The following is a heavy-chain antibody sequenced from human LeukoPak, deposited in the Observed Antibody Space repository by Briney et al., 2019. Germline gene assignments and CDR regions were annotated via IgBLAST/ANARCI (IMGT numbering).Heavy chain of an antibody. CDR3: ARERERRYSYDPVN. Sequence: PGGSLRLSCAASGFTFSSYSMNWVRQAPGKGLEWVSSISSSSSYIYYADSVKGRFTISRDNAKNSLYLQMNSLRAEDTAVYYCARERERRYSYDPVNWGQGTMVTVSS. J-gene: IGHJ3*01. CDR2: ISSSSSYI. D-gene: IGHD5-18*01. V-gene: IGHV3-21*01. CDR1: GFTFSSYS.